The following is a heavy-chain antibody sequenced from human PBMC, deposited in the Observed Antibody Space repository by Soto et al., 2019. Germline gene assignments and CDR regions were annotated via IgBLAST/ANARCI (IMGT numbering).Heavy chain of an antibody. CDR2: IYYSGNT. CDR1: GGSISDYY. Sequence: SETLSLTCSVSGGSISDYYWSWIRQPPGKGLEWIGDIYYSGNTKYNPSLKSRLTISLDTSKNQFSLDLRSVTAADTAMYYCARGRGVRGVIYYYYGMDVWGQGTTVTVSS. J-gene: IGHJ6*02. D-gene: IGHD3-10*01. V-gene: IGHV4-59*01. CDR3: ARGRGVRGVIYYYYGMDV.